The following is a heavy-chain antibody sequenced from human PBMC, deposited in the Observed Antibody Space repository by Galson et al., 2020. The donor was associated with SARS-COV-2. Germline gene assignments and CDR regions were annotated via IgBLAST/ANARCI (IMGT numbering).Heavy chain of an antibody. CDR3: AKDREPDSRWDIDY. D-gene: IGHD3-22*01. CDR1: GFAFRMYT. CDR2: IFSDSSWT. V-gene: IGHV3-23*03. Sequence: GESLKISCVGSGFAFRMYTINLVRQAPGEGLEWVAGIFSDSSWTAYADSVKGRFTIPRDNSKNTLYLQRNSLRTEDSAVYFCAKDREPDSRWDIDYWGQGTQVTVSS. J-gene: IGHJ4*02.